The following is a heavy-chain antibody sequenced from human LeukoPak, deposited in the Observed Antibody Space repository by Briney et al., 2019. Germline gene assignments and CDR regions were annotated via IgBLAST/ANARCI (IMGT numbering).Heavy chain of an antibody. CDR1: GFTFSFYG. J-gene: IGHJ5*02. CDR3: AKDPKSYSGSYYHNWFDP. D-gene: IGHD1-26*01. CDR2: IRYDGSNK. Sequence: GGSLRLSCAASGFTFSFYGMSWVRQAPGKGLEWVAFIRYDGSNKYYADSVKGRFTISRDNSKNTLYLQMNSLRAEDTAVYYCAKDPKSYSGSYYHNWFDPWGQGTLVTVSS. V-gene: IGHV3-30*02.